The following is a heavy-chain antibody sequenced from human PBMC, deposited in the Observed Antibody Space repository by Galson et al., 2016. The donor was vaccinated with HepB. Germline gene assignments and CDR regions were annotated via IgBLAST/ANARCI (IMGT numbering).Heavy chain of an antibody. CDR1: GGSISSSNW. D-gene: IGHD3-10*01. Sequence: SETLSLTCAVSGGSISSSNWWSWVRQPPGKGLEWIGEIYHTGSTNYNPSLKRRVTLSVDKSKNQFSLKLSSVTAADTAVYYCARAPGSQENWFDLWGQGTLVTVYS. CDR2: IYHTGST. CDR3: ARAPGSQENWFDL. J-gene: IGHJ5*02. V-gene: IGHV4-4*02.